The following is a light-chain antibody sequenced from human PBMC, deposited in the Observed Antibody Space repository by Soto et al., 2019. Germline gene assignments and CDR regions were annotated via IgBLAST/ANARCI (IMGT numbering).Light chain of an antibody. CDR3: CSYASSGYV. J-gene: IGLJ1*01. Sequence: QSVLIQPRSVSGSPGQSVTISCPGTSSDVGGYSVVSWYQQHPGKAPKLMIYDVSKRPSGVPDRFSGSKSGNTASLTISGLQAADEADYYFCSYASSGYVFGTGTKVTVL. V-gene: IGLV2-11*01. CDR1: SSDVGGYSV. CDR2: DVS.